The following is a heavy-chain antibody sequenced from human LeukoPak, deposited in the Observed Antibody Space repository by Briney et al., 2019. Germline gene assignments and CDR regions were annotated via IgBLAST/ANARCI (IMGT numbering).Heavy chain of an antibody. D-gene: IGHD3-9*01. CDR2: IYTSGST. J-gene: IGHJ4*02. CDR1: GGSISSYY. Sequence: PSETLSLTCTVSGGSISSYYWSWIRQPAGKGLEWIGRIYTSGSTNYNPSLKSRVTMSVDTSKNQFSLKLSSVTAADTAVYYCARDRSLDDILTGYYKETGFDYWGQGTLVTVSS. V-gene: IGHV4-4*07. CDR3: ARDRSLDDILTGYYKETGFDY.